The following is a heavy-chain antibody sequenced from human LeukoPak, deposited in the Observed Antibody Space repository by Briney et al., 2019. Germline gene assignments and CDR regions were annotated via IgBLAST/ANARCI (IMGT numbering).Heavy chain of an antibody. CDR1: GFTVSSNY. Sequence: TGGSLRLSCAASGFTVSSNYMSWVRKAPGKGLEWVSVINSGGSTYYAASVQCQFTIPRDKSKTPLYLQMSSLSAEDTAVYYCATGKLGSYYYYGMDVWGQGTTVTVSS. D-gene: IGHD7-27*01. J-gene: IGHJ6*02. V-gene: IGHV3-53*01. CDR3: ATGKLGSYYYYGMDV. CDR2: INSGGST.